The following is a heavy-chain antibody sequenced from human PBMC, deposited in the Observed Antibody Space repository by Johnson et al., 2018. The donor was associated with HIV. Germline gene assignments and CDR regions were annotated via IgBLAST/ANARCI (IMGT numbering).Heavy chain of an antibody. V-gene: IGHV3-72*01. CDR3: AIVQLLADDVFNI. CDR2: TRNKANSYTT. D-gene: IGHD3-10*01. J-gene: IGHJ3*02. Sequence: VQLVESGGGLVQPGGSLRLSCAASGFTFSDHYMDWVRQAPGKGLEWVGRTRNKANSYTTEYAASVKGRFTISRDDSKNSLYLQMDSLGAEDTAVYYCAIVQLLADDVFNIWGQGTMVTVSS. CDR1: GFTFSDHY.